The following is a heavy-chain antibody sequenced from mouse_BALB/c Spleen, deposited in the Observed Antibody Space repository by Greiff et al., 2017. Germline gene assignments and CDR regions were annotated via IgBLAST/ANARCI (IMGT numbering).Heavy chain of an antibody. CDR1: GFTFSDYY. CDR3: ARDSYAMDY. CDR2: ISDGGSYT. J-gene: IGHJ4*01. Sequence: EVKLMESGGGLVKPGGSLKLSCAASGFTFSDYYMNWVRQTPEKRLEWVATISDGGSYTYYPDSVKGRFTISRDNAKNNLYLQMSSLKSEDTAMYYCARDSYAMDYWGQGTSVTVSS. V-gene: IGHV5-4*02.